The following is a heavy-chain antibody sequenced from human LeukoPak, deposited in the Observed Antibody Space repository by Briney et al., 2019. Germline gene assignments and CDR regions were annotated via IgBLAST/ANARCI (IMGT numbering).Heavy chain of an antibody. CDR3: ARDNSVRDEAWWFNP. J-gene: IGHJ5*02. V-gene: IGHV1-69*06. D-gene: IGHD5-24*01. CDR1: GGMFNNYT. CDR2: IIPIFGTA. Sequence: SVKVSCRGSGGMFNNYTITWVRQAPGQGLEWMGGIIPIFGTASYAQKFQGRVTITADKSTSTSYMELSSLRSEDTAVYYCARDNSVRDEAWWFNPWGQGTLVTVSS.